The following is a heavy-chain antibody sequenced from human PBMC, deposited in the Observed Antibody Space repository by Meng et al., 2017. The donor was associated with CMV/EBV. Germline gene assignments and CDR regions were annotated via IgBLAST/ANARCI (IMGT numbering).Heavy chain of an antibody. CDR1: GFTFSSYA. CDR2: ISGSGGST. V-gene: IGHV3-23*01. J-gene: IGHJ4*02. D-gene: IGHD6-6*01. Sequence: GESLKISCAASGFTFSSYAMSWVRQAPGKGLEWVSAISGSGGSTYYADSVKGRFTISRDNSKNTLYLQMNSLRAEDTAVYYCARALLLYSSSSPGYWGQGTLVTVSS. CDR3: ARALLLYSSSSPGY.